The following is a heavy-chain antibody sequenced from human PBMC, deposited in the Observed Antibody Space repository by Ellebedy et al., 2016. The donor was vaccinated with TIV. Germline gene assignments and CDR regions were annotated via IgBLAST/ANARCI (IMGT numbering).Heavy chain of an antibody. V-gene: IGHV3-74*01. J-gene: IGHJ4*02. CDR1: GFTFSSYW. CDR2: SNKDGSDT. CDR3: ARGGERHFDY. Sequence: GESLKISXAASGFTFSSYWMHWVRQPPGKGLLWVSRSNKDGSDTKYADSVKGRFTISRDNAKNTLYLQMNSLRAEDTATYFCARGGERHFDYWGQGTLVTVSS. D-gene: IGHD4-17*01.